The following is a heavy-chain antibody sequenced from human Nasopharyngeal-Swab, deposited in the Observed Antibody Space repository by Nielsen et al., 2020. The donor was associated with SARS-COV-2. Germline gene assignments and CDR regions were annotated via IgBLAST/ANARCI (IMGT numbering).Heavy chain of an antibody. V-gene: IGHV4-34*01. D-gene: IGHD3-22*01. J-gene: IGHJ5*02. CDR2: INHSGNN. Sequence: RQAPGKGLEWIGEINHSGNNNFNPSLKSRVTISLDTSKSQFSLNLNSVTAADTAVYFCATRGSHHGTSGYYNTWFDPWGQGTLVTVSS. CDR3: ATRGSHHGTSGYYNTWFDP.